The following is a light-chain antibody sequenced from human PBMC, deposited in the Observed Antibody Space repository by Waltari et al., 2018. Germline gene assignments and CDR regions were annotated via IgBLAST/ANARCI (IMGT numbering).Light chain of an antibody. Sequence: ETVMTQSPTTLSVSPGETATLSCRASQSVRSNLAWYQQKPGQGPRLLIYGASTRATDIPARFRGSGSGTEYTLTISSLRSEDVAVYHCQQYNDWPPTFGQGTKVEIK. CDR1: QSVRSN. CDR2: GAS. J-gene: IGKJ1*01. V-gene: IGKV3-15*01. CDR3: QQYNDWPPT.